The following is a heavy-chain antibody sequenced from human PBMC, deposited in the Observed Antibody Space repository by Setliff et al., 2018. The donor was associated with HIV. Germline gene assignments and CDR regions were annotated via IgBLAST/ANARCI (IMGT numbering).Heavy chain of an antibody. D-gene: IGHD3-22*01. V-gene: IGHV4-39*02. J-gene: IGHJ4*02. Sequence: SETLSLTCTVSGGSISSGRYYWGWIRQPPGKGLEWIGSIYYSGSTYYNPSLKSRVTISVDTSKNHFSLKLSSVTAADTAVYYCARSGLTYYCDSSGYWDWGQGTQVTVPS. CDR2: IYYSGST. CDR3: ARSGLTYYCDSSGYWD. CDR1: GGSISSGRYY.